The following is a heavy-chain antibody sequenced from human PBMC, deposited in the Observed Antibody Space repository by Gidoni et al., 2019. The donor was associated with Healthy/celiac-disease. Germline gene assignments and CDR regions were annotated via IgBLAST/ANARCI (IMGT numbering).Heavy chain of an antibody. CDR2: ISGSGGST. CDR3: AKGPEMAIQFVAFDI. CDR1: GFTFSSYA. Sequence: EVQLLESGGGLVQTGGSQRLSCADSGFTFSSYAMSWVRQAPGKGLEWGSAISGSGGSTYYADSVKGRFTISRDNSKNTLYLQMNSLRAEDTAVYYCAKGPEMAIQFVAFDIWGQGTMVTVSS. J-gene: IGHJ3*02. D-gene: IGHD2-2*02. V-gene: IGHV3-23*01.